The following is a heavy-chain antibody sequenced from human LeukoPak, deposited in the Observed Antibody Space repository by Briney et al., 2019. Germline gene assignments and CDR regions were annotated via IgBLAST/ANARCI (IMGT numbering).Heavy chain of an antibody. D-gene: IGHD2-2*01. V-gene: IGHV1-8*01. CDR1: GYTSTSYD. CDR2: MSPNSGDT. J-gene: IGHJ4*02. Sequence: ASVKVSCKASGYTSTSYDFNWVRQATGQRPEWMGWMSPNSGDTGYAQKFQDRVTMTRNTSISTAYMELSSLRSDDTAVYYCARGPPSWGYDYWGPGTLVTVSS. CDR3: ARGPPSWGYDY.